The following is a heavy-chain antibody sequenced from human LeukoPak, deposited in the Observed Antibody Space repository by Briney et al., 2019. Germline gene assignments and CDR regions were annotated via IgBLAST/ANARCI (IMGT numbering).Heavy chain of an antibody. V-gene: IGHV1-69*13. D-gene: IGHD6-19*01. Sequence: SVKVSCKASGGTFSSYAISWVRQAPGQGLEWMGGIIPIFGTENYAQKFQGRVTITADEYTSTAYMEMSSLRSEDTAVYYCARGGARRVAVAGTFDPWGQGTLVTVSS. CDR3: ARGGARRVAVAGTFDP. CDR1: GGTFSSYA. J-gene: IGHJ5*02. CDR2: IIPIFGTE.